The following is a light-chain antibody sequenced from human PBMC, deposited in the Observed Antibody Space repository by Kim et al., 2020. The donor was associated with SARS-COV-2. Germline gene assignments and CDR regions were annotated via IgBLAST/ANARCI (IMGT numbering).Light chain of an antibody. CDR2: DAS. CDR3: HQRNNWPYT. Sequence: SLSPGERATLSCRASQSVSSYLAWYQQKPGQAPRLLIYDASSWATGIPARFSGSGSGTDFTLTISSLEPEDFAVYYCHQRNNWPYTFGQGTKLEI. V-gene: IGKV3-11*01. J-gene: IGKJ2*01. CDR1: QSVSSY.